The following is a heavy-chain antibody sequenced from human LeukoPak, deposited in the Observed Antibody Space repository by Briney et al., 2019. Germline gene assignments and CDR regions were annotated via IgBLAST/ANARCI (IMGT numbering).Heavy chain of an antibody. J-gene: IGHJ4*02. D-gene: IGHD4-17*01. Sequence: GGSLRLSCTASGFTFGDDAWSWFRQAPGKGLEFICFIRKKGYGETTDYAASVRGRFTVSRDDAKSVAYLQMNSLKTEDTALYYCSRGLHDYGDSNYYFDQWGRGTLVIVSS. CDR1: GFTFGDDA. CDR3: SRGLHDYGDSNYYFDQ. CDR2: IRKKGYGETT. V-gene: IGHV3-49*03.